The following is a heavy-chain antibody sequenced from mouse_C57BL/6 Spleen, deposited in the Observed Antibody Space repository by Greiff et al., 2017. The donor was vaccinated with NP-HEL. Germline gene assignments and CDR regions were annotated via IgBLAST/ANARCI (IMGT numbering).Heavy chain of an antibody. Sequence: QVQLQQSGPGLVQPSQSLSITCTVSGFSLTSYGVHWVRQSPGKGLEWLGVIWSGGSTDYNAAFISSLSISKDNSKSQVFFKMNSLQADDTAIYYCARKGDDYDGGVWFAYWGQGTLVTVSA. J-gene: IGHJ3*01. V-gene: IGHV2-2*01. CDR3: ARKGDDYDGGVWFAY. CDR1: GFSLTSYG. CDR2: IWSGGST. D-gene: IGHD2-4*01.